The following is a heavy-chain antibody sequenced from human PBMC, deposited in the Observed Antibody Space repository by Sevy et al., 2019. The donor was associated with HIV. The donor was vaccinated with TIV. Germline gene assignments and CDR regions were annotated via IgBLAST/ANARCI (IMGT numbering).Heavy chain of an antibody. D-gene: IGHD3-3*01. Sequence: ASVKVSCKASGYTFSSHYMHWVRQAPGQGLEWMGIINPSGGSTSYAQKFQGRVTMTRDTSTSTVYMELSSLRSEDTAVYYCARDHNVIGSNYYGAFDIWGQGTMVTVSS. CDR1: GYTFSSHY. J-gene: IGHJ3*02. V-gene: IGHV1-46*01. CDR3: ARDHNVIGSNYYGAFDI. CDR2: INPSGGST.